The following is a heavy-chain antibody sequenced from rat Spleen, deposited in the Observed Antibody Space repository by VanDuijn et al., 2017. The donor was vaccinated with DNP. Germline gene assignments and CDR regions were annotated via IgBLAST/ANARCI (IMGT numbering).Heavy chain of an antibody. V-gene: IGHV5S13*01. CDR1: GFTFSNYG. CDR3: TRGGTYYFDY. J-gene: IGHJ2*01. CDR2: INTVGGTT. Sequence: EVQLVETGGGLVQPGRSLKLSCAASGFTFSNYGMAWVRQAPTKGLEWVASINTVGGTTYYRDSVRGRFTVSRDDSTSTLYLQMDSLRSEDTATYYCTRGGTYYFDYWGQGVMVTVSS.